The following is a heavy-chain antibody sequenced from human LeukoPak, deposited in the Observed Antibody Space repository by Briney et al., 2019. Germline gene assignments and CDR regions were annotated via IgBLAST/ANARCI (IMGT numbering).Heavy chain of an antibody. J-gene: IGHJ6*03. Sequence: ASVTVSCKASGYTFTSYGISWVRQAPGQGLEWMGWISAYNGNTNYAQKLQGRVTMTTDTSTSTAYMELRSLRSDDTAVYYCARATGAYYYYYYMDVRGKGTTVTVSS. CDR1: GYTFTSYG. D-gene: IGHD7-27*01. V-gene: IGHV1-18*01. CDR2: ISAYNGNT. CDR3: ARATGAYYYYYYMDV.